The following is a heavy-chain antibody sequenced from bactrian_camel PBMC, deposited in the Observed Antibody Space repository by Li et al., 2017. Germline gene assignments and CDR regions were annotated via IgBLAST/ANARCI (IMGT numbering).Heavy chain of an antibody. CDR2: IYTGGGST. Sequence: VESGGGLVQPGGSLRLSCVASGDTIGRYCMAWFRQVPGAEREGVAAIYTGGGSTDYADSAKGRFTISRDNAKTTLYLQMNNLKPEDTAMYYCAAEETPCSYDVAVGEYSFWGQGTQVTVS. D-gene: IGHD3*01. CDR1: GDTIGRYC. CDR3: AAEETPCSYDVAVGEYSF. V-gene: IGHV3S1*01. J-gene: IGHJ4*01.